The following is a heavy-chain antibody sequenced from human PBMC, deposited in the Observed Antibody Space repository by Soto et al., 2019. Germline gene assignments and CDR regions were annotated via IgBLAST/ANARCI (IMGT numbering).Heavy chain of an antibody. J-gene: IGHJ6*02. Sequence: GGSLRLSCAASGFIVSSNYMSWVRRAPGKGLEWASVIFTGGDTYSADSVKGRFTMSRDSSKTTLYLQMNSLRVEDTAMYYCVRVRSSSLGRYGMDVWGQGTTVTVSS. CDR2: IFTGGDT. V-gene: IGHV3-53*01. CDR1: GFIVSSNY. D-gene: IGHD6-13*01. CDR3: VRVRSSSLGRYGMDV.